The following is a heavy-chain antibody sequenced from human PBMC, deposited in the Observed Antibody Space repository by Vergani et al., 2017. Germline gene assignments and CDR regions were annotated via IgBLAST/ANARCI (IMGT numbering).Heavy chain of an antibody. CDR3: ARGGEQWLVNDDAFDI. J-gene: IGHJ3*02. V-gene: IGHV4-34*01. CDR1: GGSFSGYY. D-gene: IGHD6-19*01. CDR2: INHSGST. Sequence: QVQLQQWGAGLLKPSETLSLTCAVYGGSFSGYYWSWIRQPPGKGLEWIGEINHSGSTNYNPSLKSRVTISVDTSKNQFSLKLSSVTAADMAVYYCARGGEQWLVNDDAFDIWGQGTMVTVSS.